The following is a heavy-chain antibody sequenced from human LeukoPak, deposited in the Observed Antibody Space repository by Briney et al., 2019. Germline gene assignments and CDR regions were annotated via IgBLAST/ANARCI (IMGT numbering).Heavy chain of an antibody. D-gene: IGHD3-22*01. CDR2: INPSGGST. J-gene: IGHJ4*02. V-gene: IGHV1-46*01. Sequence: GASVKVSCKASGGTFSSYAISWVRQAPGQGLEWMGIINPSGGSTSYAQKFQGRVTMTRDTSTSTVYMVLSSLRSEDTAVYYCARPRDWDSSGSFDYWGQGTLVTVSS. CDR1: GGTFSSYA. CDR3: ARPRDWDSSGSFDY.